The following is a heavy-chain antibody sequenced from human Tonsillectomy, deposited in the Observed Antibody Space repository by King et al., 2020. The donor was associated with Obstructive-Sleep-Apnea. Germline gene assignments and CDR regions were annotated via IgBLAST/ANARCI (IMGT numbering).Heavy chain of an antibody. Sequence: VQLVESGGGLVKPGGSLRLSCAASGFTFISYPMNWVRQSPGKGLECVSYISSSSSTIYHADSVKRRFTISRDNAKNPLYLQINNLRAEDTAVYYCARDLYYGSGSPYYFEYWGQGTLVTVSS. CDR2: ISSSSSTI. CDR3: ARDLYYGSGSPYYFEY. D-gene: IGHD3-10*01. V-gene: IGHV3-48*04. J-gene: IGHJ4*02. CDR1: GFTFISYP.